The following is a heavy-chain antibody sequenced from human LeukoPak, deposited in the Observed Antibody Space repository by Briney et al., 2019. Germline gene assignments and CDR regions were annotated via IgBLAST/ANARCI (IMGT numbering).Heavy chain of an antibody. D-gene: IGHD2-2*01. CDR3: ARVPPSAHQLLSSHY. J-gene: IGHJ4*02. CDR2: INPNSGGT. Sequence: GASVKVSCKASGYTFTGYYMHWVRQAPGQGLEWMGWINPNSGGTSYAQRFQGRVTLTRDTSISTAYMELTRLRSDDTAVYYCARVPPSAHQLLSSHYWGQGTSVTVSS. CDR1: GYTFTGYY. V-gene: IGHV1-2*02.